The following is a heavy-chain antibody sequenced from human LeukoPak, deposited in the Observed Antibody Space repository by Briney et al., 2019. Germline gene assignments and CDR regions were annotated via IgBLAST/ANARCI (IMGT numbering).Heavy chain of an antibody. J-gene: IGHJ5*02. D-gene: IGHD4-17*01. V-gene: IGHV4-34*01. CDR2: INHSGST. CDR1: GGSFSGYY. Sequence: SETLSLTCAVYGGSFSGYYWSWIRQPPGKGLEWIGEINHSGSTNYNPSLKSRVTISVDTSKNQFSLKLSSVTAADTAVYYCARDTVTTNWFDPWGQGTLVTVSS. CDR3: ARDTVTTNWFDP.